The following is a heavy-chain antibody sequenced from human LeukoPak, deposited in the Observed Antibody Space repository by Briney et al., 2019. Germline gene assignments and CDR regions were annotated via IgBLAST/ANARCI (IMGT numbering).Heavy chain of an antibody. CDR1: GFTFSSYA. CDR2: ISYDGSNK. CDR3: ARDSLEVNTSGWFDY. D-gene: IGHD3-3*01. Sequence: PGGSLRLSCAASGFTFSSYAMHWVRQAPGKGLEWGAVISYDGSNKYYADSVKGRFTISRDNSKNTLYLQMNSLRAEDTAVYYCARDSLEVNTSGWFDYWGQGTLVTVFS. V-gene: IGHV3-30-3*01. J-gene: IGHJ4*02.